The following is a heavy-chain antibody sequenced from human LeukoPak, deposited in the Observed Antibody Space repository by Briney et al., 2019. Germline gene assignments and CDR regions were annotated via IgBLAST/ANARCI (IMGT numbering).Heavy chain of an antibody. Sequence: GGSLRLSCAASGFTFSNQWMSWARQPPGKGLEWVANIKKDGSEKYYVDSVKGRFTISRDNAKNSVDLQMNSLRVEDTAVYYCASYYYGSGTSLGYWGQGTLVTVSS. CDR2: IKKDGSEK. CDR3: ASYYYGSGTSLGY. V-gene: IGHV3-7*01. CDR1: GFTFSNQW. J-gene: IGHJ4*02. D-gene: IGHD3-10*01.